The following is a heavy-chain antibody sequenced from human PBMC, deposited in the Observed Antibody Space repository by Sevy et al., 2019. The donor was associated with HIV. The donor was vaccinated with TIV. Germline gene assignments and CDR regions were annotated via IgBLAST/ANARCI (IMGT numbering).Heavy chain of an antibody. CDR2: ISWNSGSI. Sequence: GGSLRLSCAASGFTFDDYAMHWVRQAPGKGLEWVSGISWNSGSIGYADSVKGRFTISRDNAKNSLYLQMNSLRAEDTALYYCARYETWSGTGAFDIWGQGTMVTVSS. J-gene: IGHJ3*02. CDR1: GFTFDDYA. CDR3: ARYETWSGTGAFDI. D-gene: IGHD3-3*01. V-gene: IGHV3-9*01.